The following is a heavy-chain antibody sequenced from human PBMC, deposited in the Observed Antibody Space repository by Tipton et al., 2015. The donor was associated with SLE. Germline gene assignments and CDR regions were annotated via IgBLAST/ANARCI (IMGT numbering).Heavy chain of an antibody. CDR3: ARLDTIFGVLN. CDR2: IYYMGTT. D-gene: IGHD3-3*01. Sequence: TLSLTCAVYGGSFSGYYWSWIRQPPGKGLEYIGSIYYMGTTYYNPSPKSRITISADTSKNQFSLKLTSVTAADTAVYYCARLDTIFGVLNWGQGTLVTVSS. CDR1: GGSFSGYY. J-gene: IGHJ4*02. V-gene: IGHV4-34*01.